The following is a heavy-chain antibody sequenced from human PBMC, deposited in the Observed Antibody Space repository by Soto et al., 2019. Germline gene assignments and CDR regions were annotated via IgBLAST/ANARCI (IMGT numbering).Heavy chain of an antibody. Sequence: QVQLQESGPGLVKPSQTLSLTCTVSGDSVSGGDSYWSWIRQPPGKALEWIGYTSFSGYTSYTPSLKSRVTISVDMSKSQFSLRLTSVTAADTAIYYCVRGGNPYHYATSGPGTFDKWGQGILVSVSS. D-gene: IGHD3-22*01. CDR3: VRGGNPYHYATSGPGTFDK. CDR2: TSFSGYT. V-gene: IGHV4-30-4*01. CDR1: GDSVSGGDSY. J-gene: IGHJ4*02.